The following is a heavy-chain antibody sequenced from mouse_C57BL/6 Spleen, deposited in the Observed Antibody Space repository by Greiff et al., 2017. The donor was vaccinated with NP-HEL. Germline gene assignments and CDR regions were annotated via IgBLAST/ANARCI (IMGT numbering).Heavy chain of an antibody. J-gene: IGHJ2*01. V-gene: IGHV1-82*01. CDR3: ARWVFLAHYFDY. Sequence: QVQLQQSGPELVKPGASVKISCKASGSAFSSSWLNWVKQRPGKGLGWIGRIYPGDGDTNYNGKFKGKATLTADKSSSTAYMQLSSLTSEDSAVYFCARWVFLAHYFDYWGQGTTLTVSS. CDR2: IYPGDGDT. CDR1: GSAFSSSW.